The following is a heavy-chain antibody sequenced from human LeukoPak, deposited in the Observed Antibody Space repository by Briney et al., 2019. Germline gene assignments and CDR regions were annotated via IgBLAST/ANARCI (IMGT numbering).Heavy chain of an antibody. V-gene: IGHV4-61*02. CDR2: IYTSGST. D-gene: IGHD1-26*01. CDR3: ARGGGPY. CDR1: GGSISSGSYY. J-gene: IGHJ4*02. Sequence: SETLSLTCTVSGGSISSGSYYWRWIRQPAGKGLEWIGRIYTSGSTNYNPSLKSRVTISVDTSKNQFSLKLSSVTAADTAVYYCARGGGPYWGQGTLVTVSP.